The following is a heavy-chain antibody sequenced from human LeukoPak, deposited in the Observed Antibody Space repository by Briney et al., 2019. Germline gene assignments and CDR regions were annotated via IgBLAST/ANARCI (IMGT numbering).Heavy chain of an antibody. J-gene: IGHJ4*02. Sequence: ASVKVSCKASGYTFTSYAMNWVRQAPGQGLEWMGWISAYNGNTNYAQKLQGRVTMTTDTSTSTAYMELRSLRSDDTAVYYCARWGYDYKTEGDFDYWGQGTLVTVSS. CDR2: ISAYNGNT. CDR3: ARWGYDYKTEGDFDY. V-gene: IGHV1-18*01. D-gene: IGHD4-11*01. CDR1: GYTFTSYA.